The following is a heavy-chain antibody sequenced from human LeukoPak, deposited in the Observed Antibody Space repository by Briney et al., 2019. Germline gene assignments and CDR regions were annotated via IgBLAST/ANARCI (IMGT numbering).Heavy chain of an antibody. Sequence: PGGSLRLFCAASGFTFSSCAMPWVRQAPGKGLEWVSGISGSGGYTLYTDSVNGRFTISIDNSNNTLYLQMNSLRAEDTVVYYCAKGSYSSGWYESDYWDQGTLVTVSS. V-gene: IGHV3-23*01. CDR2: ISGSGGYT. CDR3: AKGSYSSGWYESDY. D-gene: IGHD6-19*01. J-gene: IGHJ4*02. CDR1: GFTFSSCA.